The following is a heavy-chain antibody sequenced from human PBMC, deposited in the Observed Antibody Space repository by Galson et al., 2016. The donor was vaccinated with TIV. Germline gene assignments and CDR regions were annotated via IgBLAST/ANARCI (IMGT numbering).Heavy chain of an antibody. D-gene: IGHD2-8*02. CDR3: MFHRLVGRIES. V-gene: IGHV4-38-2*01. CDR2: IYHTGST. CDR1: GDSISSGYF. J-gene: IGHJ5*02. Sequence: LSLTCAVSGDSISSGYFWGWIRQPPGKGLEWIGSIYHTGSTYYKPSLKSRVTISVDTSKNQFSLRLTSVAAADTAVYYCMFHRLVGRIESWGQGTLVTVSS.